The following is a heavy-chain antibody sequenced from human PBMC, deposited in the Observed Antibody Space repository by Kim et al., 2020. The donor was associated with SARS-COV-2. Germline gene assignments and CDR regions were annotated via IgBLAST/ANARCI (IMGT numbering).Heavy chain of an antibody. CDR3: ARDGFNLVQGVNNWFDP. V-gene: IGHV4-34*01. CDR2: INHSGST. D-gene: IGHD3-10*01. J-gene: IGHJ5*02. CDR1: GGSFSGYY. Sequence: SETLSLTCAAYGGSFSGYYWSWIRQPPGKGLEWIGEINHSGSTNYNPSLKSRVTISVDTSKNQFSLKLSSVTAADTAVYYCARDGFNLVQGVNNWFDPWG.